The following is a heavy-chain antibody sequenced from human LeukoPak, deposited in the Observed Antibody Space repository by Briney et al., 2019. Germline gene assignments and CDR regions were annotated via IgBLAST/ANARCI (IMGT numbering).Heavy chain of an antibody. CDR1: GYTFTGYY. CDR2: INPNSGGT. D-gene: IGHD4-23*01. CDR3: ASPRNPINYGGNSGDAFDI. V-gene: IGHV1-2*02. Sequence: EASVKVSCKASGYTFTGYYMHWVRQAPGQGLEWMGWINPNSGGTNYAQKFQGRVTMTRDTSISTAYMELSRLRSDDTAVYYCASPRNPINYGGNSGDAFDIWGQGTMVTVSS. J-gene: IGHJ3*02.